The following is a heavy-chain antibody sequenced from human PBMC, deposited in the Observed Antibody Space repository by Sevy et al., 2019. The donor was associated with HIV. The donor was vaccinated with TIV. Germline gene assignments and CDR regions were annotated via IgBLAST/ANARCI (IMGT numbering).Heavy chain of an antibody. V-gene: IGHV3-30*04. CDR1: GFVFGSYA. J-gene: IGHJ3*02. CDR2: IAYDGSNK. D-gene: IGHD3-3*01. Sequence: GGSLRLSCTSSGFVFGSYAMHWVRQAPGKGLEWVAFIAYDGSNKNYADSVKGRFTLSRDNSKNTLYLQMNSPGAEDTAVYYCARPRFLEWLSSAAFDIWGQGTMVTVSS. CDR3: ARPRFLEWLSSAAFDI.